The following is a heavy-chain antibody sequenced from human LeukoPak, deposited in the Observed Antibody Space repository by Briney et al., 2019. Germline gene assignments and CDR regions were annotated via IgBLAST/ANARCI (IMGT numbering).Heavy chain of an antibody. CDR1: GFTFSSYW. V-gene: IGHV3-74*01. J-gene: IGHJ4*02. CDR2: INSDGSST. D-gene: IGHD2-2*01. Sequence: GGSLRLSCAASGFTFSSYWMHWVRQAPGKGLVWVSRINSDGSSTSYADSVKGRFTISRDNAKNMLYLQMNSLRAEDTAVYYCARDHALGYCSSTSCYRGSGYWGQGTLVTVSS. CDR3: ARDHALGYCSSTSCYRGSGY.